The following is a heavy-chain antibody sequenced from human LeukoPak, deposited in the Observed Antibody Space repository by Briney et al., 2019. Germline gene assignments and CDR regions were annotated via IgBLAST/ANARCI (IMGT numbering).Heavy chain of an antibody. CDR2: ISGSGGST. CDR3: AKLSNPIVGYRSSTSCYTEDY. Sequence: PGGSLRLSCAASGFTFSSYAMSWVRQAPGKGLEWVSAISGSGGSTYYADSVKGRFTISRDNSKNTLYLQMNSLRAEDTAVYYCAKLSNPIVGYRSSTSCYTEDYWGQGTLVTVSS. J-gene: IGHJ4*02. D-gene: IGHD2-2*02. CDR1: GFTFSSYA. V-gene: IGHV3-23*01.